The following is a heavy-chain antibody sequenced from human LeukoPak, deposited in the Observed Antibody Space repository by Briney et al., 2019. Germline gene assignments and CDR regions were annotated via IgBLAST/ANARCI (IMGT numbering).Heavy chain of an antibody. J-gene: IGHJ4*02. D-gene: IGHD2-15*01. V-gene: IGHV3-74*01. Sequence: GGSLRLSCAASGFTFSSYAMSWVRQAPGKGLVWVSRINDDESVTNYADSVKGRFTISRDNAKNTLYLQMNSLRAEDTAVYFGARDLGSGGSCYRNWGQGTLVTVSS. CDR2: INDDESVT. CDR3: ARDLGSGGSCYRN. CDR1: GFTFSSYA.